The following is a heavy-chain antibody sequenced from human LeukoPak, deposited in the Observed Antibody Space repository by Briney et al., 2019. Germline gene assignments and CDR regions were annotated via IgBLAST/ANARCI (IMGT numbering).Heavy chain of an antibody. CDR1: GFTFSSYA. CDR3: ARGYDSSGYYTEFGY. V-gene: IGHV3-23*01. D-gene: IGHD3-22*01. CDR2: ISGSGGST. Sequence: GGSLRLSCAGSGFTFSSYAMSWVRQAPGKGLEWVSAISGSGGSTFYADSVKGRFTISRDNSKNTLYLQMSSLRAEDTAVYYCARGYDSSGYYTEFGYWGQATLVTVSS. J-gene: IGHJ4*02.